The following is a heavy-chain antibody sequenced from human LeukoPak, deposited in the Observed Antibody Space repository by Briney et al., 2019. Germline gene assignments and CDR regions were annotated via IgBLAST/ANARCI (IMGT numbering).Heavy chain of an antibody. CDR3: AKGGVDTAMVDY. D-gene: IGHD5-18*01. CDR1: GFTFSSYA. Sequence: GGSLRLSCAASGFTFSSYAMHWVRQAPGKGLEWVAVISYDGSNKYYADSVKGRFTISRDNSKNALFLQMNSLRDEDTAVYYCAKGGVDTAMVDYWGQGTLVTVSS. CDR2: ISYDGSNK. V-gene: IGHV3-30-3*01. J-gene: IGHJ4*02.